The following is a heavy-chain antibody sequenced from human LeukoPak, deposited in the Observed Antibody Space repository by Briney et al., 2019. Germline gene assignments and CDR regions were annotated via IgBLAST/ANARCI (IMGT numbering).Heavy chain of an antibody. CDR1: GYSISSGYY. V-gene: IGHV4-38-2*02. Sequence: SETLSLTCTVSGYSISSGYYWGWIRQPPGKGLEWIGSIYHSGSTYYNPSLKSRVTISVDTSKNQFSLKLSSVTAADTAVYYCARESEYYYGSGSFWGQGTLVTVSS. CDR3: ARESEYYYGSGSF. J-gene: IGHJ4*02. CDR2: IYHSGST. D-gene: IGHD3-10*01.